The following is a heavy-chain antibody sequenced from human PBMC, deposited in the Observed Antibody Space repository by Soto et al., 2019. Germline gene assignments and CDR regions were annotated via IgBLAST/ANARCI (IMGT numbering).Heavy chain of an antibody. D-gene: IGHD3-3*01. CDR3: AAAYYDFWSGYYSGNWFDP. CDR2: IVVGSGNT. V-gene: IGHV1-58*02. CDR1: GFTFTSSA. Sequence: SVKVSCKASGFTFTSSAMQWVRQARGQRLEWIGWIVVGSGNTNYAQKFQERVTITRDMSTSTAYMELSSLRSEDTAVYYCAAAYYDFWSGYYSGNWFDPWGQGTLVTVSS. J-gene: IGHJ5*02.